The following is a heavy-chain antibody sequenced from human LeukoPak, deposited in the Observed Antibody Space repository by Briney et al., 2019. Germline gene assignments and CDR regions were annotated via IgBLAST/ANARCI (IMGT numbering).Heavy chain of an antibody. CDR1: RFTFSSYA. CDR3: AKDIATIFGVVNYAFDI. Sequence: GGSLRLSCAASRFTFSSYAMSWVRQAPGKELEWVSAISGSGGSTYYADSVKGRFTISRDNSKNTLYLQMNSLRAEDTAVYYCAKDIATIFGVVNYAFDIXXXGTMVTVSS. V-gene: IGHV3-23*01. CDR2: ISGSGGST. J-gene: IGHJ3*02. D-gene: IGHD3-3*01.